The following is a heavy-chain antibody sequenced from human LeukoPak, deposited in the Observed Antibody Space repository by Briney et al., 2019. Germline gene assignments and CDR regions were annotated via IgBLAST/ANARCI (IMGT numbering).Heavy chain of an antibody. J-gene: IGHJ6*03. D-gene: IGHD3-10*01. V-gene: IGHV3-30*02. CDR2: IRYDGSNK. CDR1: GFSFSDYA. CDR3: AKIGYSGSGVGYYMDV. Sequence: GGSLRLSCAASGFSFSDYAIYWVRQTPGKGLEWVAYIRYDGSNKIYADSVKGRFTIARDNSYNTVYLQMNSLRAEDTAVYYCAKIGYSGSGVGYYMDVWGKGTTVTISS.